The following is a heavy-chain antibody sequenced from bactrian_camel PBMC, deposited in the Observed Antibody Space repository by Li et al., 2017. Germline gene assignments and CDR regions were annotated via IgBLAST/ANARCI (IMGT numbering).Heavy chain of an antibody. Sequence: HVQLVESGGGLVRPGGSLRLSCAASGFTFATYYMTWVRQAPGKGLEWVSSIYSDGSSNTYYAESVKGRFTVSRDNAKNTLYLQMNSLKPEDTAMYYCAASTIVGSMCRCREADFDYWGRGTQVTVSS. CDR3: AASTIVGSMCRCREADFDY. CDR1: GFTFATYY. J-gene: IGHJ6*01. CDR2: IYSDGSSNT. V-gene: IGHV3-2*01. D-gene: IGHD1*01.